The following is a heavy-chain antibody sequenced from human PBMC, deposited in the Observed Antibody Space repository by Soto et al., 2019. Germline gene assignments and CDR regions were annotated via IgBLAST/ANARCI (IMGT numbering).Heavy chain of an antibody. D-gene: IGHD3-22*01. CDR1: GFTVSSNY. J-gene: IGHJ3*02. V-gene: IGHV3-66*01. CDR2: IYSGGST. CDR3: SRDIITQRAFDI. Sequence: EVQLVESGGGLVQPGGSLRLSCAASGFTVSSNYMSWVRQAPGKGLEWVSVIYSGGSTYYADSVKGRFTISRDNSKNTLYLQMNSLRAEDTAVYYCSRDIITQRAFDIWGQGTMVTVSS.